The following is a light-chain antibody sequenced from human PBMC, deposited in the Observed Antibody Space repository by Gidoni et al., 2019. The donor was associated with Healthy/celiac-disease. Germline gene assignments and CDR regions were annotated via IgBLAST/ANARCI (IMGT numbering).Light chain of an antibody. CDR1: SSDVGGYNY. V-gene: IGLV2-14*01. CDR3: SSYTSSSTGYV. Sequence: QSALTQPAPVSGSPGQAITISCTGTSSDVGGYNYVSWYQQHPGKAPKLMIYEVSNRPSGVSSRFSGSKSGNTASLTISGLQAEDEADYYCSSYTSSSTGYVFGTGTKVTVL. CDR2: EVS. J-gene: IGLJ1*01.